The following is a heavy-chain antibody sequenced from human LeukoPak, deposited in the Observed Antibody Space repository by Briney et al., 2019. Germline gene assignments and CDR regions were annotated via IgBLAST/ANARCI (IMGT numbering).Heavy chain of an antibody. D-gene: IGHD6-13*01. V-gene: IGHV3-30-3*01. CDR3: ARGKTGGKRTYSSSSYFDY. J-gene: IGHJ4*02. CDR2: ISYDGSNK. Sequence: PGRSLRLSCAASGFTFSSYAMHWVRQAPGKGLEWVAVISYDGSNKYYADSVKGRFTISRDNSKNTLYLQMNSLRAEDTAVYYCARGKTGGKRTYSSSSYFDYWGQGTLVTVSS. CDR1: GFTFSSYA.